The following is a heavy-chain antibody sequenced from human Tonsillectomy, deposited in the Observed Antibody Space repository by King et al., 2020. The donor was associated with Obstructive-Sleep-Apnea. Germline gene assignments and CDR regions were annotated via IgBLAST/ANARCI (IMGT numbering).Heavy chain of an antibody. Sequence: VQLVESGGGLVKPGGSLRLSCAASGFTFSSYSMNWVRQAPGKGLEGVSSISSSSSYIYYADSVKGRFTISRDNPKNSLYLQMNSLRAEDTAVYYCARKVEMATLDYYYGMDVWGQGTTVTVSS. V-gene: IGHV3-21*01. CDR1: GFTFSSYS. CDR3: ARKVEMATLDYYYGMDV. J-gene: IGHJ6*02. CDR2: ISSSSSYI. D-gene: IGHD5-24*01.